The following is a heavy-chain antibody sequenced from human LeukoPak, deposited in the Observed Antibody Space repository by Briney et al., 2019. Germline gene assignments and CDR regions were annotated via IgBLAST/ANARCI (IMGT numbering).Heavy chain of an antibody. CDR3: AKDSKPSYSSSWNYFDS. V-gene: IGHV3-43D*03. Sequence: GGSLRLSCAVSGFTFDDYAMHWVHQAPGKGLEWVSLINSDGSSTNYADSVKGRFTISRDNSKNSLYLQMNSLRTEDTALYYCAKDSKPSYSSSWNYFDSWGQGTLVTVSS. D-gene: IGHD6-13*01. CDR2: INSDGSST. J-gene: IGHJ4*02. CDR1: GFTFDDYA.